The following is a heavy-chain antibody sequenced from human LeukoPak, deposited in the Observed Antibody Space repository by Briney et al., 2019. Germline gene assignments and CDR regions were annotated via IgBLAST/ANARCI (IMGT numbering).Heavy chain of an antibody. J-gene: IGHJ6*03. D-gene: IGHD3-3*01. CDR1: GFTFSSYG. CDR2: IRYDGSNK. V-gene: IGHV3-30*02. CDR3: ARAGYSDFWSGYYSFDYYYCYYMDV. Sequence: PGGSLRLSCAASGFTFSSYGMHWVRQAPGKGLEWVAFIRYDGSNKYYADSVKGRFTISRDNAKNSLYLRMNSLRAEDTAVYHCARAGYSDFWSGYYSFDYYYCYYMDVWGKGTTVTVSS.